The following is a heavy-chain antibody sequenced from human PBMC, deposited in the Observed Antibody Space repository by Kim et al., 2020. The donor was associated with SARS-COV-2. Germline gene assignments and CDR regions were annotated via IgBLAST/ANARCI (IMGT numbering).Heavy chain of an antibody. CDR2: ISYDGSNK. Sequence: GGSLRLSCAASGFTFSSYAMHWVRQAPGKGLEWVAVISYDGSNKYYADSVKGRFTISRDNSKNTLYLQMNSLRAEDTAVYYCARDRPITMITPNAFDIWGQGTMVTGSS. D-gene: IGHD3-22*01. J-gene: IGHJ3*02. CDR3: ARDRPITMITPNAFDI. CDR1: GFTFSSYA. V-gene: IGHV3-30*04.